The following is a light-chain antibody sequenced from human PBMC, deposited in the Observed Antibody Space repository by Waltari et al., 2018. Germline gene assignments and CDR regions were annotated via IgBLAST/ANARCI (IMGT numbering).Light chain of an antibody. CDR2: EAS. J-gene: IGKJ4*01. CDR1: QSVYNF. V-gene: IGKV3-11*01. CDR3: QQRANWPPFT. Sequence: EVVLTQSLATLSLSPGERATLSCRASQSVYNFLAWYQQKPGQAPRLLIYEASQRATGIPARFSGSGSGTDFTLTISNVEPEDVAIYYCQQRANWPPFTFGGGTKVEIK.